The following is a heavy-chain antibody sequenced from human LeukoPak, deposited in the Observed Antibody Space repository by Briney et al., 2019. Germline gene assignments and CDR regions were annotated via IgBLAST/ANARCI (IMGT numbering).Heavy chain of an antibody. V-gene: IGHV3-30-3*01. CDR2: ISYDGSNK. J-gene: IGHJ4*02. CDR1: GFTFSSYA. CDR3: AREIPTRITIFGVVTMGAFDY. Sequence: PGRSLRLSCAASGFTFSSYAMHWVRQAPGKGLEWVAVISYDGSNKYYADSVKGRFTISRDNSKNTLYLQMNSLRAEDTAVYYCAREIPTRITIFGVVTMGAFDYWGQGTLSPSPQ. D-gene: IGHD3-3*01.